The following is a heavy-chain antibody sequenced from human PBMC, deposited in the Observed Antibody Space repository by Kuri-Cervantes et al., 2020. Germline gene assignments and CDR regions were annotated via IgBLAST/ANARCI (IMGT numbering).Heavy chain of an antibody. CDR2: ISGSGGST. J-gene: IGHJ3*02. D-gene: IGHD3-10*01. CDR3: AKDSSWFGEDDAFDI. CDR1: GFTFSSYG. V-gene: IGHV3-23*01. Sequence: GESLKISCAASGFTFSSYGMHWVRQAPGKGLEWVAAISGSGGSTYYADSVKGRFTISRDNSKNTLYLQMNSLRAEDTAVYYCAKDSSWFGEDDAFDIWGQGTMVTVSS.